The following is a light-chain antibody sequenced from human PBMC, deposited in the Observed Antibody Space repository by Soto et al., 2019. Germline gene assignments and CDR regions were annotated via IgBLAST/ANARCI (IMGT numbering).Light chain of an antibody. V-gene: IGKV1-5*03. CDR2: KAS. CDR3: QQHSSSSPYT. J-gene: IGKJ2*01. Sequence: DIQMTQSPSTLSASVGDRVTITCRASQSISSWLAWYQQKPGKAPNLLIYKASTLGSGVPSRFSGGGSGTEFTLTISSLQPDDFPTYYCQQHSSSSPYTFGQGTKLEIK. CDR1: QSISSW.